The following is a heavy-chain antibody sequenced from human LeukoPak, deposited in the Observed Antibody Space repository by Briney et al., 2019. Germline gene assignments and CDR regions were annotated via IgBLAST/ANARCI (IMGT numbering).Heavy chain of an antibody. Sequence: SETLSLTCTVSGGSISSYYWSWIRQPAGKGLEWIGRIYTSGSTNYNPSLKSRVTMSVDTSKNQFSLKLSSVTAADTAVHYCARDYGLELYSSSWDNWFDPWGQGTLVTVSS. CDR2: IYTSGST. V-gene: IGHV4-4*07. CDR3: ARDYGLELYSSSWDNWFDP. J-gene: IGHJ5*02. CDR1: GGSISSYY. D-gene: IGHD6-13*01.